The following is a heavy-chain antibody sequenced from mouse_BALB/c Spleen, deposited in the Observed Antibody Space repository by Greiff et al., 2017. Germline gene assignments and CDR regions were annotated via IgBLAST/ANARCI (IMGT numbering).Heavy chain of an antibody. D-gene: IGHD1-1*01. CDR1: GYTFTSYW. V-gene: IGHV1S81*02. CDR2: INPSNGRT. J-gene: IGHJ3*01. CDR3: ARNYYGSRRGCAY. Sequence: QVQLQQPGAELVKPGASVKLSCKASGYTFTSYWMHWVKQRPGQGLEWIGEINPSNGRTNYNEKFKSKATLTVDKSSSTAYMQLSSLTSEDSAVYYCARNYYGSRRGCAYWGEGTLVTVSA.